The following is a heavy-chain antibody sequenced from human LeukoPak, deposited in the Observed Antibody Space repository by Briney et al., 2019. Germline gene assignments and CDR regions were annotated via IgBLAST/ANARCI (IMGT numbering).Heavy chain of an antibody. Sequence: GASVKVSCKASGGTFSSYAISWVRQAPGQGLEWMGGIIPIFGTANYAQKFQGRVTITADKSTSTAYMELSSLRSEDTAVYYCARDGARYSSSLNWFGPWGQGTLVTVSS. CDR2: IIPIFGTA. CDR3: ARDGARYSSSLNWFGP. J-gene: IGHJ5*02. D-gene: IGHD6-6*01. V-gene: IGHV1-69*06. CDR1: GGTFSSYA.